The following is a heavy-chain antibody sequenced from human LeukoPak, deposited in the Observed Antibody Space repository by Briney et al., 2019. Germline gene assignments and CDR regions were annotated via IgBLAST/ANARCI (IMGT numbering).Heavy chain of an antibody. CDR1: GGSISIYY. D-gene: IGHD6-6*01. CDR3: ARHLATTGSRSYYFDY. V-gene: IGHV4-59*08. Sequence: SETLSLTCTVSGGSISIYYWSWIRQPPGKGLEWIGYIYYSGSTNYNPSLKSRVTISVDTSKNQFSLKLSSVTAADTAVYYCARHLATTGSRSYYFDYWGQGTLVTVSS. CDR2: IYYSGST. J-gene: IGHJ4*02.